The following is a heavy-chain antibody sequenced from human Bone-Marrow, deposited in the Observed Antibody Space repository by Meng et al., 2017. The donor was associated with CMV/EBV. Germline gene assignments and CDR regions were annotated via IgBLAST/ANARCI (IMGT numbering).Heavy chain of an antibody. V-gene: IGHV4-59*01. J-gene: IGHJ5*02. CDR2: IYYSGST. CDR3: ARGRIKLRYFDWLGETSTLPYAANLFDP. Sequence: SETLSLTCTVSGGSISSYYWSWIRQPPGKGLEWIGYIYYSGSTNYNPSLKSRVTISVDTSKNQFSLKLSSVTAADTAVYYCARGRIKLRYFDWLGETSTLPYAANLFDPWAQGTLVTFSS. CDR1: GGSISSYY. D-gene: IGHD3-9*01.